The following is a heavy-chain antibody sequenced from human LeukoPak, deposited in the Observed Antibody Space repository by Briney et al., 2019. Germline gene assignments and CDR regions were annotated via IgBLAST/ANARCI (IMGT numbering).Heavy chain of an antibody. CDR1: GGSISSDGFY. Sequence: SETLSLTCTVSGGSISSDGFYWSWIRQHPGKGLEWIGYIYYSGSTYYNPSLKSRVTISVDTSKNQFSLKLSSVTAANTALYYCARARESWGFDYWGQGTLVTVSS. D-gene: IGHD7-27*01. CDR2: IYYSGST. V-gene: IGHV4-31*03. J-gene: IGHJ4*02. CDR3: ARARESWGFDY.